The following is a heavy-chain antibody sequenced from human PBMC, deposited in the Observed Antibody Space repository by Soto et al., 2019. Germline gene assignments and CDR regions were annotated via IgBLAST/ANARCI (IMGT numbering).Heavy chain of an antibody. D-gene: IGHD3-22*01. Sequence: GGSLRLSCAASGFTFSSYAMSWVRQAPGKGLEWVSAISGSGGSTYYADSVKGRFTISRDNSKNTLYLQMNSLRXXDXXXXYCXXXXPYYYDSSGYYYAFDIWGQGTXVTVSS. CDR2: ISGSGGST. CDR1: GFTFSSYA. J-gene: IGHJ3*02. CDR3: XXXXPYYYDSSGYYYAFDI. V-gene: IGHV3-23*01.